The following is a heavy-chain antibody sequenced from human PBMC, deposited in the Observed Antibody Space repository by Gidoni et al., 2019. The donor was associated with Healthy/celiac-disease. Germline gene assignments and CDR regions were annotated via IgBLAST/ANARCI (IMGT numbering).Heavy chain of an antibody. Sequence: EVQLLESGGGLVQPGGSLRLSCAASGFTFSSYAMGWVRQAPGKGLEWVSAISGSGGSTYYADSVKGRFTISRDNSKNTLYLQMNSLRAEDTAVYYCAKDQKDFWSPIDYWGQGTLVTVSS. J-gene: IGHJ4*02. D-gene: IGHD3-3*01. CDR3: AKDQKDFWSPIDY. CDR2: ISGSGGST. V-gene: IGHV3-23*01. CDR1: GFTFSSYA.